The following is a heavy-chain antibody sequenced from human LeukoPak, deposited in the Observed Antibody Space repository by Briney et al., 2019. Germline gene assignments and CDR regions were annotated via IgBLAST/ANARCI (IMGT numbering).Heavy chain of an antibody. J-gene: IGHJ3*02. CDR3: AKPTRHQGAFDI. Sequence: PGGSLRLSCAASGVTFDDYAMHGGRQDPGKGLVWGSLISGDGGSTYYADSVKGRFTISRDNSNNSLYLQMNSLRTEDTALYYCAKPTRHQGAFDIWGQGTMVTVSS. CDR1: GVTFDDYA. CDR2: ISGDGGST. V-gene: IGHV3-43*02.